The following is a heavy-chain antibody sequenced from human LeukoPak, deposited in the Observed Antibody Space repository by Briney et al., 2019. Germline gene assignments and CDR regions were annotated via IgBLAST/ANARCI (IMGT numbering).Heavy chain of an antibody. V-gene: IGHV3-23*05. CDR3: ARVGYSSSWFFFNF. CDR1: GISFRSYG. CDR2: LSSTGTT. Sequence: GGSLRLFCAASGISFRSYGMSWVRQAPGKGLESVSTLSSTGTTFYAGSVEGRFTISRANSENTLYLQMDSLRAADTALYYCARVGYSSSWFFFNFWGQGTLVTVSS. J-gene: IGHJ4*02. D-gene: IGHD6-13*01.